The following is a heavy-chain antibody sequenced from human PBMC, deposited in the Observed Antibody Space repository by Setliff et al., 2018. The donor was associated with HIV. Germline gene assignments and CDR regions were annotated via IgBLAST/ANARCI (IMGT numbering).Heavy chain of an antibody. D-gene: IGHD1-7*01. J-gene: IGHJ4*02. CDR2: INVVNGNI. CDR1: GYTFTDYA. Sequence: ASVKVSCKASGYTFTDYAMHWVRQAPGQRLEWVGWINVVNGNIKYSQKFQGRVTIIRDTSASTAYMELSSLRSEDTAVYYCARAHLTGTTVGLVDYWGQGTLVTVSS. CDR3: ARAHLTGTTVGLVDY. V-gene: IGHV1-3*01.